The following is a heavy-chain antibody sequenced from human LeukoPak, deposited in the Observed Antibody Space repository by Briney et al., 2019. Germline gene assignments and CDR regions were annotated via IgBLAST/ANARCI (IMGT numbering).Heavy chain of an antibody. Sequence: PGGSLRLSCAASGFTFSSYWMSWVRQAPGKGREWVANIKQDGSEKYYVDSVKGRFTISRDNAKNSLYLQMNSLRAEDTAVYYCARGSIDCSSTSCYYWFDPWGQGTLVTVSS. CDR3: ARGSIDCSSTSCYYWFDP. CDR1: GFTFSSYW. D-gene: IGHD2-2*01. V-gene: IGHV3-7*01. J-gene: IGHJ5*02. CDR2: IKQDGSEK.